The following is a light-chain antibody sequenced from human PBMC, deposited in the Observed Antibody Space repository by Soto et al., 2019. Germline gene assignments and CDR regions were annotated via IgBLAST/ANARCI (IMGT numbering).Light chain of an antibody. CDR2: GAS. CDR1: QTVSSVH. V-gene: IGKV3-20*01. Sequence: EIVLTQSPGTLSLSPGERASLSCRASQTVSSVHLAWYQHKPGQAPRLLIYGASRRATGVPDRFGGSGSGTDFTLTISRLEPEDFAVYYCQQYDNSLWTFGQGTKV. J-gene: IGKJ1*01. CDR3: QQYDNSLWT.